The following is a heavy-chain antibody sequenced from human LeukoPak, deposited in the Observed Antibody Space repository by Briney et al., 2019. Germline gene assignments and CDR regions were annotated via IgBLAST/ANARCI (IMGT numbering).Heavy chain of an antibody. V-gene: IGHV1-2*02. CDR2: INPNSGGT. CDR1: GYTFTSYY. CDR3: AYDSSGYYYHLNFDY. J-gene: IGHJ4*02. D-gene: IGHD3-22*01. Sequence: ASVKVSCKASGYTFTSYYMHWVRQAPGQGLEWMGWINPNSGGTNYAQKFQGRVTMTRDTSISAAYMELSRLRSDDTAVYYRAYDSSGYYYHLNFDYWGQGTLVTVSS.